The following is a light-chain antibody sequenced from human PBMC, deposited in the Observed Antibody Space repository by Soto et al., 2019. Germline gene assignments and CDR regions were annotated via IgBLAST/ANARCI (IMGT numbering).Light chain of an antibody. J-gene: IGLJ2*01. Sequence: QAVVTQEPSLTVSSGGTVTLTCGSSTGAVTSGHYLYWFQQKPGQAPITLIYDTSNKHSWTPARFSGSLLGGKAALTLSGAQPEDESDYYFLLSYSGARPVFGGGTKLTVL. CDR2: DTS. V-gene: IGLV7-46*01. CDR3: LLSYSGARPV. CDR1: TGAVTSGHY.